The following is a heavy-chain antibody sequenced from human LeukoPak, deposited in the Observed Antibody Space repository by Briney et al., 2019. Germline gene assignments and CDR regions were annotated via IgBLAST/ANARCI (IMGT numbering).Heavy chain of an antibody. CDR1: GFTFRNHW. V-gene: IGHV3-74*03. CDR2: ISSDGSST. J-gene: IGHJ4*02. CDR3: ARDQKVTGRPDIDY. D-gene: IGHD6-6*01. Sequence: GGSLRLSCAASGFTFRNHWMHWVRQTPGKGLVWVSRISSDGSSTTYADSVKGRFTISRDNAKNTLYLQMNNLRAKDTAMYYCARDQKVTGRPDIDYWGQGTLVIVSS.